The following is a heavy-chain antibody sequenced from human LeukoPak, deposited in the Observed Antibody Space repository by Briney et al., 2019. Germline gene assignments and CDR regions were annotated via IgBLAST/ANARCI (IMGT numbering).Heavy chain of an antibody. CDR2: IWNDGSDK. CDR1: GFTFSSYG. J-gene: IGHJ4*02. Sequence: GRSLRLSCAASGFTFSSYGIHWVRQAPGKGLEWVALIWNDGSDKYYADSVKGRFTISRDNSKNTLYLQMNSLRAEDTAVYYCARDASLGYCSSTSCYKDYWGQGTLVTVFS. D-gene: IGHD2-2*02. V-gene: IGHV3-33*01. CDR3: ARDASLGYCSSTSCYKDY.